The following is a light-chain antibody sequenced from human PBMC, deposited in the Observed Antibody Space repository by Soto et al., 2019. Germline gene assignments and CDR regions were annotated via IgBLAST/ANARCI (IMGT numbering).Light chain of an antibody. J-gene: IGLJ1*01. CDR2: DVS. Sequence: QSVLTQAASESGSPGQPSTISCTGTSSDVGGYNYVPWYQQHPGKAPKPMLYDVSNRPSGVSNRFSGSKSGNTASLTISGLQAEDEADYYCTSYTSSISYVFGNGSKVTVL. CDR3: TSYTSSISYV. CDR1: SSDVGGYNY. V-gene: IGLV2-14*01.